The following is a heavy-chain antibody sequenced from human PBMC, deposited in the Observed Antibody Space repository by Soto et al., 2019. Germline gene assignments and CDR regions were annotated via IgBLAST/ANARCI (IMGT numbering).Heavy chain of an antibody. CDR3: ARVWDYYDSSGTFDY. J-gene: IGHJ4*02. D-gene: IGHD3-22*01. V-gene: IGHV4-4*02. CDR1: GGSISSSNW. Sequence: SETLSLTCAVSGGSISSSNWWSWVRQPPGKGLEWIGEIYHSGSTNYNPSLKSRVTISVDKSKNQFSLKLSSVTAADTAVYYCARVWDYYDSSGTFDYWGQGTLVTAPQ. CDR2: IYHSGST.